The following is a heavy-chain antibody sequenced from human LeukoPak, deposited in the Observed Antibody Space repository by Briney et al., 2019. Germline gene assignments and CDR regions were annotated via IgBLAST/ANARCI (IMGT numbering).Heavy chain of an antibody. CDR2: ISGSGGST. CDR3: AKTYYYDRSGYYLY. CDR1: GFTLSSYG. J-gene: IGHJ4*02. D-gene: IGHD3-22*01. V-gene: IGHV3-23*01. Sequence: GGTLRLSCAASGFTLSSYGMSWVRQAPGKGLEWVSAISGSGGSTYYADSVKGRFTISRDNSKNTLYLQMNSLRAEDTAVYYCAKTYYYDRSGYYLYWGQGTLVTVSS.